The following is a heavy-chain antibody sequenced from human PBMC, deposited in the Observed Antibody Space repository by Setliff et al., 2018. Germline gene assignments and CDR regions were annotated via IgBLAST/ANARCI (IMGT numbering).Heavy chain of an antibody. CDR2: ISSDGVRT. Sequence: PGGSLRLSCAASGFTFSSSAMHWVRQAPGKGLQYVSAISSDGVRTYYVDSVKGRFTISRDNYKNTLNLQMGSLRAEDMAIYYCATWNGRSSDYWGQGTLVTV. CDR1: GFTFSSSA. J-gene: IGHJ4*02. CDR3: ATWNGRSSDY. V-gene: IGHV3-64*02. D-gene: IGHD1-26*01.